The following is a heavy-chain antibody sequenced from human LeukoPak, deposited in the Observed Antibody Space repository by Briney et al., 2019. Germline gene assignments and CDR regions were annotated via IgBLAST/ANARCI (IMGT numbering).Heavy chain of an antibody. Sequence: SGGSLRLSCAASGFTVSSNYMSWVRQAPGKGLEWVSYIGSTTNTISYADSVKGRFTISRDNAKNSLYLQMNGLRAEDTAVYYCAGARDSGSYWGFYFDYWGRGTLVTVSS. CDR2: IGSTTNTI. J-gene: IGHJ4*02. D-gene: IGHD1-26*01. CDR3: AGARDSGSYWGFYFDY. CDR1: GFTVSSNY. V-gene: IGHV3-11*01.